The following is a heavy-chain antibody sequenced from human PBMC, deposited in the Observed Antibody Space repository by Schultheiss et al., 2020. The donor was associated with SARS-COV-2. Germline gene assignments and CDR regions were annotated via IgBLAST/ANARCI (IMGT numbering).Heavy chain of an antibody. D-gene: IGHD3-3*01. V-gene: IGHV3-21*01. CDR3: ARDPSYDSTNYYGMDV. Sequence: GGSLRLSCAASGFTFNNYGMHWVRQAPGKGLEWVSSISSSSSYIYYTHSVKGRFTVSRDNAKGSLFLQMSSLRAEDTAVYYCARDPSYDSTNYYGMDVWGQGTTVTVSS. CDR2: ISSSSSYI. J-gene: IGHJ6*02. CDR1: GFTFNNYG.